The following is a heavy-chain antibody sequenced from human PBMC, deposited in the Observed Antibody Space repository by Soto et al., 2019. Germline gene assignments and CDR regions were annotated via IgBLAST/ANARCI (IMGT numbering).Heavy chain of an antibody. D-gene: IGHD3-10*01. J-gene: IGHJ4*02. Sequence: DVQLLESGGGLVKPGGSLRLACETSGFTFSDYSMSWVRQAPGEGLEWVSFISSSSSFIYNAESVEGRLSVSRDNARKLKYLEMNSRRGEETALYYCAKDFGSGDGFDSGGQATLVAVSP. V-gene: IGHV3-21*01. CDR2: ISSSSSFI. CDR1: GFTFSDYS. CDR3: AKDFGSGDGFDS.